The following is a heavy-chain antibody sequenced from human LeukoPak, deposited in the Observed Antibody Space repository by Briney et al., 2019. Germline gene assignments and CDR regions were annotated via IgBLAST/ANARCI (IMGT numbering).Heavy chain of an antibody. CDR3: ATGNYYDSRGYYTFGH. CDR2: INCDGSTT. Sequence: PGGSLRLSCAASGFTFSKYWMNWVRQDSGKGLVSISRINCDGSTTSYADSVKGGFTISRDNAKNTLYLQMNSLRAEDTAVYYCATGNYYDSRGYYTFGHWGQGTLVTVPS. V-gene: IGHV3-74*01. J-gene: IGHJ1*01. CDR1: GFTFSKYW. D-gene: IGHD3-22*01.